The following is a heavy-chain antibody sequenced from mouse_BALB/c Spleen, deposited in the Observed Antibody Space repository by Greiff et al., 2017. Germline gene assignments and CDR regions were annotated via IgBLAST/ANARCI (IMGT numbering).Heavy chain of an antibody. CDR3: ARAAYFYAMDY. Sequence: DVKLVESGGGLVQPGGSLRLSCATSGFTFTDYYMSWVRQPPGKALEWLGFIRNKANGYTTEYSASVKGRFTISRDNSQSILYLQMNTLRAEDSATYYCARAAYFYAMDYWGQGTSVTVSS. V-gene: IGHV7-3*02. D-gene: IGHD2-10*01. J-gene: IGHJ4*01. CDR1: GFTFTDYY. CDR2: IRNKANGYTT.